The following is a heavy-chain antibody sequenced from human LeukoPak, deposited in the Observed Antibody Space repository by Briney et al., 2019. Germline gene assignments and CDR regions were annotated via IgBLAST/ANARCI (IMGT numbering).Heavy chain of an antibody. D-gene: IGHD2-15*01. Sequence: GGSLRLSCAASGFTVSSNYMSWVRQAPGKGLEWVSSISSSSSYIYYADSVKGRFTISRDNAKNSLYLQMNSLRAEDTAVYYCARADRGFDYWGQGTLVTVSS. CDR2: ISSSSSYI. CDR1: GFTVSSNY. J-gene: IGHJ4*02. V-gene: IGHV3-21*01. CDR3: ARADRGFDY.